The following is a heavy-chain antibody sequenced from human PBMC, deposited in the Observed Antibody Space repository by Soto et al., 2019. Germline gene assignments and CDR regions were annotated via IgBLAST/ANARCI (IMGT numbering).Heavy chain of an antibody. CDR1: GGSISSYY. CDR3: ARNIAAAGTSPFDY. D-gene: IGHD6-13*01. V-gene: IGHV4-59*01. CDR2: IYYSGST. J-gene: IGHJ4*02. Sequence: PSETLSLTCTVSGGSISSYYWSWIRQPPGKGLEWIGYIYYSGSTNYNPSLKSRVTISVDTSKNQFSLKLSSVTAADTAVYYCARNIAAAGTSPFDYWGQGTLVTVSS.